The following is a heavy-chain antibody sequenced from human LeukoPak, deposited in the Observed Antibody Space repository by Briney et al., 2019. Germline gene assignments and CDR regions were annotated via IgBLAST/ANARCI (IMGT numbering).Heavy chain of an antibody. D-gene: IGHD6-13*01. CDR2: MSYDGNNI. V-gene: IGHV3-30-3*01. J-gene: IGHJ4*02. CDR3: TREWGAAADY. CDR1: GFTFLDFA. Sequence: PGGSLRLSCVTSGFTFLDFAVHWARQAPGKGLEWVAVMSYDGNNIYYADSVKGRFTLSRDSSKNTLYPQMNSLRREDTAVYYCTREWGAAADYWGQGTLVTVSS.